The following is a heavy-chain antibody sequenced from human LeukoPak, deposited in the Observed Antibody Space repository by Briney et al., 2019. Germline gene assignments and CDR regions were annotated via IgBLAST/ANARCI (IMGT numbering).Heavy chain of an antibody. Sequence: GGSLRLSCAASGFTFSSYAMSWVRQAPGKGLEWVSAISGSGGSTYYADSVKGRFTISRDNSKNTLYLQMNSLKTEDTAVYYCTTDGALVELDSSNWGQGTLVTVSS. V-gene: IGHV3-23*01. CDR2: ISGSGGST. D-gene: IGHD3-22*01. J-gene: IGHJ4*02. CDR1: GFTFSSYA. CDR3: TTDGALVELDSSN.